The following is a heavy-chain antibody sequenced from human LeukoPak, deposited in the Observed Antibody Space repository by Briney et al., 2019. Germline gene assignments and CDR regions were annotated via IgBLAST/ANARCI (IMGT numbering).Heavy chain of an antibody. V-gene: IGHV4-39*01. CDR3: ASSPLPRGYSYGPLRPRAYYYGMDV. Sequence: SETLSLTCTVSGGSISSSSYYWGWIRQPPGKGLEWIGSIYYSGSTYYNPSLKSRVTISVDTSKNQFSLKLSSVTAADTAVYYCASSPLPRGYSYGPLRPRAYYYGMDVWGQGTTVTVSS. CDR2: IYYSGST. J-gene: IGHJ6*02. D-gene: IGHD5-18*01. CDR1: GGSISSSSYY.